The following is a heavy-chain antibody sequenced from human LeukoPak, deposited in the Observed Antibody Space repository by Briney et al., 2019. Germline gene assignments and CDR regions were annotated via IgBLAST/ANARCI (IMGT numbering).Heavy chain of an antibody. J-gene: IGHJ6*03. CDR2: INPNSGGT. V-gene: IGHV1-2*02. CDR1: GYTFTSYY. CDR3: ASLGYCSGGSCSDNYMDV. D-gene: IGHD2-15*01. Sequence: GASVKVSCKASGYTFTSYYMHWVRQAPGQGLEWMGWINPNSGGTNYAQKFQGRVTMTRDTSISTAYMELSRLRSDDTAVYYCASLGYCSGGSCSDNYMDVWGKGTTVTISS.